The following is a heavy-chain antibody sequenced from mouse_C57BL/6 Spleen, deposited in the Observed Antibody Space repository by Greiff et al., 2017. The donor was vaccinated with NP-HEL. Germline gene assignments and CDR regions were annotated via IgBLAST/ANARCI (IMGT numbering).Heavy chain of an antibody. CDR2: IDPSDSET. D-gene: IGHD2-2*01. J-gene: IGHJ1*03. V-gene: IGHV1-52*01. CDR1: GYTFTSYW. CDR3: ALSTMVTVWYFDV. Sequence: QVQLKQPGAELVRPGSSVKLSCKASGYTFTSYWMHWVKQRPIQGLEWIGNIDPSDSETHYNQKFKDKATLTVDKSSSTAYMQLSSLTSEDSAVYYCALSTMVTVWYFDVWGTGTTVTVSS.